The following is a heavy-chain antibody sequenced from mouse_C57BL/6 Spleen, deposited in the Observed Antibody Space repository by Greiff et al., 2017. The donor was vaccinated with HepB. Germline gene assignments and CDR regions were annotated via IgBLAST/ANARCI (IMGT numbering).Heavy chain of an antibody. J-gene: IGHJ4*01. CDR2: IWSGGST. CDR1: GFSLTSYG. CDR3: ARNLYYSNYNAMDY. D-gene: IGHD2-5*01. V-gene: IGHV2-2*01. Sequence: VKLVESGPGLVQPSQSLSITCTVSGFSLTSYGVHWVRQSPGKGLEWLGVIWSGGSTDYNAAFISRLSISKDNSKSQVFFKMNSLQADDTAIYYCARNLYYSNYNAMDYWGQGTSVTVSS.